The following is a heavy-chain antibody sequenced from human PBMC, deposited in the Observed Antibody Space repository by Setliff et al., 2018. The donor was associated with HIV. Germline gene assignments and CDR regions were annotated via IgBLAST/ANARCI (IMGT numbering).Heavy chain of an antibody. V-gene: IGHV1-69*04. J-gene: IGHJ3*02. CDR1: GGTFSSYA. D-gene: IGHD3-22*01. Sequence: SVKVSCQASGGTFSSYAISWVRQAPGQGLEGMGMIIPILGIANYAQKFQSRVTITADKSQSTAYMELSSLRSEDTAVYYCARERGYFRITMIVVAAFDIWGQGTMVTVSS. CDR3: ARERGYFRITMIVVAAFDI. CDR2: IIPILGIA.